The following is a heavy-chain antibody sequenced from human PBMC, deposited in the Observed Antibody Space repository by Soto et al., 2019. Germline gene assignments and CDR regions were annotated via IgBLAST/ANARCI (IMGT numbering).Heavy chain of an antibody. CDR3: ATNTYYYDSSGYHDY. V-gene: IGHV1-46*01. J-gene: IGHJ4*02. D-gene: IGHD3-22*01. Sequence: QVQLVQSGAEVKKPGASVKVSCKASGYTFTSYYMHWVRQAPGQGLEWMGIINPSGGSTSYAQKFQGRVTMTRDTSTSTVYMELSSLRSEDTAVYYCATNTYYYDSSGYHDYWGQGTLVTVSS. CDR1: GYTFTSYY. CDR2: INPSGGST.